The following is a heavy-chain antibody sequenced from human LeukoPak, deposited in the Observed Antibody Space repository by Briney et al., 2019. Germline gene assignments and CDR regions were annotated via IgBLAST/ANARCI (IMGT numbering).Heavy chain of an antibody. CDR3: ARVHYGDSGLGSDIFDY. J-gene: IGHJ4*02. D-gene: IGHD4-17*01. V-gene: IGHV4-59*12. CDR2: IYYSGST. Sequence: SETLSLTCTVSGGSISSYYWSWIRQPPGKGLEWIGNIYYSGSTYYNSSLKSRVTISVDTSKNQFSLRLSSVTAADTAVYYCARVHYGDSGLGSDIFDYWGQGTLVTVSS. CDR1: GGSISSYY.